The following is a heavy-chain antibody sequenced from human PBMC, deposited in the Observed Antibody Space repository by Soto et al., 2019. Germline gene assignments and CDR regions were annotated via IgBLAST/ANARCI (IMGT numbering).Heavy chain of an antibody. Sequence: QERVVESGGGEVQPGTSLRLSCVASDFSFRNYGMHWVRQAPGKGLEWVADISYDGRNKYYAESVKGRFTISRDNSKNTLYLLRNSLRTEDTAVYYCAKDWRWEQQIYGMNVWGQGTTVTVSS. CDR2: ISYDGRNK. CDR1: DFSFRNYG. D-gene: IGHD1-26*01. CDR3: AKDWRWEQQIYGMNV. V-gene: IGHV3-30*18. J-gene: IGHJ6*02.